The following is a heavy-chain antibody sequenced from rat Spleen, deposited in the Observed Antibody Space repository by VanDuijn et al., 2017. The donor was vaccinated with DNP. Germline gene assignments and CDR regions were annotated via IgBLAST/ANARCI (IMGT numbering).Heavy chain of an antibody. CDR1: GFSLTSYD. CDR2: IQSGGNT. D-gene: IGHD5-1*01. J-gene: IGHJ1*01. V-gene: IGHV2-27*01. CDR3: ARGDWDFYWYFDF. Sequence: QVQLKESGPGLVQPSQTLSLTCTVSGFSLTSYDVHWVRQPPGKGLEWMGRIQSGGNTDYDSALKTRLSISRDTSKSQVFLKMNSVQTEDTAMYFCARGDWDFYWYFDFWGPGTMVTVSS.